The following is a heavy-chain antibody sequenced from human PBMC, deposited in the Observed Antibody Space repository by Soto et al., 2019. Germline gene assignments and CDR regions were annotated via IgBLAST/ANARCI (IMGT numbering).Heavy chain of an antibody. J-gene: IGHJ4*02. Sequence: RASVKVSCKASGYTFARYHVHWVRQAPGQGLEWLGLIKHSSGTTTYAQKFLGRVTMTRDMSTSTLYMELSSLRSDDTAVYYCARGDYFESNEYYPLAYWGQGILVTVSS. V-gene: IGHV1-46*01. CDR3: ARGDYFESNEYYPLAY. D-gene: IGHD3-22*01. CDR1: GYTFARYH. CDR2: IKHSSGTT.